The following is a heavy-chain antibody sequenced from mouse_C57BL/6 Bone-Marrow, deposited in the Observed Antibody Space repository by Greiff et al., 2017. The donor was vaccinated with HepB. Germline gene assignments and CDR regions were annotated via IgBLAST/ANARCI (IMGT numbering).Heavy chain of an antibody. CDR2: ISSGSSTI. CDR3: ARTTVVTYWYFDG. D-gene: IGHD1-1*01. V-gene: IGHV5-17*01. Sequence: EVMLVESGGGLVKPGGSLKLSCAASGFTFSDYGMHWVRQAPEKGLEWVAYISSGSSTIYYADTVKGRFTISRDTSKNTRFLQMTRLRSEDTAMYYCARTTVVTYWYFDGWGTGTTVTVSS. CDR1: GFTFSDYG. J-gene: IGHJ1*03.